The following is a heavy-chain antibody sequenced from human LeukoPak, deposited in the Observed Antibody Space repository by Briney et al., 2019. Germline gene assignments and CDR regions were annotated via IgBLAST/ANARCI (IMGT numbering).Heavy chain of an antibody. V-gene: IGHV3-23*01. Sequence: GRSLRLSCAASGFTFSSYGMHWVRQAPGKGLEWVSGISGSDYSTYYADSVKGRFTISRDNSKNTLYLQMNTLRAEDTAVYYCAKDPNYGSGSYSDYWGQGTLVTVSS. CDR3: AKDPNYGSGSYSDY. CDR2: ISGSDYST. J-gene: IGHJ4*02. CDR1: GFTFSSYG. D-gene: IGHD3-10*01.